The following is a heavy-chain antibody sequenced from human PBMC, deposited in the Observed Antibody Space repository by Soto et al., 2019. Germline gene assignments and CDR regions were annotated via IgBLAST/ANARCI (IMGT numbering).Heavy chain of an antibody. CDR2: ISWNSGSI. CDR1: GFTFDDYA. V-gene: IGHV3-9*01. D-gene: IGHD1-7*01. J-gene: IGHJ4*02. CDR3: AKDNDITGTRHFDY. Sequence: GGSLRLSCAASGFTFDDYAMHWVRQAPGKGLEWVSGISWNSGSIGYADSVKGRFTISRDNAKNSLYLQMNSLRAEDTALYYCAKDNDITGTRHFDYWGQGTLVTVSS.